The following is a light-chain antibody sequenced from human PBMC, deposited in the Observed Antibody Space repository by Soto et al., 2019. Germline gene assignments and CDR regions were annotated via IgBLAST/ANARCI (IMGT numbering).Light chain of an antibody. CDR3: SSYSTSSTPHYV. Sequence: QSVLTQPASVSWSPGQSTTISCTVASSDIGTYNYVSWYQQHPGKAPKLLLYEVSNRPSGVSTRFSGSKSGNTASLTISGLHGEDEADYYCSSYSTSSTPHYVFGTGTKVTVL. V-gene: IGLV2-14*01. CDR1: SSDIGTYNY. J-gene: IGLJ1*01. CDR2: EVS.